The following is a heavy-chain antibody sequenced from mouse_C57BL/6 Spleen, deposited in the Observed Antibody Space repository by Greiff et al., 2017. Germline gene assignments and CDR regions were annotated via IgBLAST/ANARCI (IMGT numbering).Heavy chain of an antibody. J-gene: IGHJ1*03. CDR2: INPYNGGT. CDR3: ARGGYYYKEWYFDV. V-gene: IGHV1-19*01. D-gene: IGHD1-1*01. CDR1: GYTFTDYY. Sequence: EVQLQQSGPVLVKPGASVKMSCKASGYTFTDYYMNWVKQSHGKSLEWIGVINPYNGGTSYNQKFKGKATLTVDKSSSTAYMELNSLTSEDAAVYYCARGGYYYKEWYFDVWGTGTTVTVSS.